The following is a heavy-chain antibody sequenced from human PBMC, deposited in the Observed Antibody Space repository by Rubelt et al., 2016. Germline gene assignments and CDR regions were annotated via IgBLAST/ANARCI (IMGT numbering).Heavy chain of an antibody. CDR2: VYYSGST. CDR3: ARLGPGSTSHAFDI. D-gene: IGHD3-10*01. Sequence: QLQLQESGPGLVKPSETLSLTCTVSGGSISCSDYYWGWIRQPPGKGLAWIGNVYYSGSTYSNQSLKSRVTITVATSKNQFSLRLGSVTAADTAVYYCARLGPGSTSHAFDIWGQGTMVTVSS. V-gene: IGHV4-39*01. J-gene: IGHJ3*02. CDR1: GGSISCSDYY.